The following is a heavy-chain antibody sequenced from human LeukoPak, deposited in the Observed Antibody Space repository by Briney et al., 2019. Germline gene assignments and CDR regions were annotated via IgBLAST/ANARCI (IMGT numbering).Heavy chain of an antibody. V-gene: IGHV3-64*01. CDR2: ISSNGGTT. J-gene: IGHJ1*01. CDR1: GFPFDAYT. D-gene: IGHD3-22*01. Sequence: GGSLRLSCAASGFPFDAYTMHWVRQAPGKGLEYVSAISSNGGTTYYANSVKGRFTISRDNSKNTLYLQMNSLRAEDTAVYYCASSNEIVVVISYFQHWGQGTLVTVSS. CDR3: ASSNEIVVVISYFQH.